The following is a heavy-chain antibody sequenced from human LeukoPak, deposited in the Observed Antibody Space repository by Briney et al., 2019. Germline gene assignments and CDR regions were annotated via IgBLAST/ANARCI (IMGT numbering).Heavy chain of an antibody. CDR2: IRGSGGST. CDR3: AKKGGYSYGAYYYYGMDV. V-gene: IGHV3-23*01. CDR1: GFTFSSYA. D-gene: IGHD5-18*01. Sequence: PGGSLRLSCAASGFTFSSYAMSWVRQAPGKGLEWVSAIRGSGGSTYYADSVKGRFTISRDNSKNTLYLQMNSLRAEDTAVYYCAKKGGYSYGAYYYYGMDVWGQGTTVTVSS. J-gene: IGHJ6*02.